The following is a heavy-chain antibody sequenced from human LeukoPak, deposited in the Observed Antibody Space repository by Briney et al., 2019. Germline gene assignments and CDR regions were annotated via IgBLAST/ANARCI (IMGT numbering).Heavy chain of an antibody. CDR3: AREALGYSSGYFDY. CDR1: GYTFPGYY. D-gene: IGHD6-19*01. CDR2: INPNSGGT. V-gene: IGHV1-2*02. Sequence: GASVKVSCKASGYTFPGYYMHWVRQAPGQGLEWMGWINPNSGGTNYAQKFQGRVTMTRDTSISTAYMELSRLRSDDTAVYYCAREALGYSSGYFDYWGQGTLVTVSS. J-gene: IGHJ4*02.